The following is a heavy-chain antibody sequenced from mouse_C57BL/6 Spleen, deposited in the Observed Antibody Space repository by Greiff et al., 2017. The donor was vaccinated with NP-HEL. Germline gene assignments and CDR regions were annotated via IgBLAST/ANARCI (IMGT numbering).Heavy chain of an antibody. CDR3: ARFSTTVAYAMDY. D-gene: IGHD1-1*01. J-gene: IGHJ4*01. CDR2: IDPSDSYT. Sequence: QVQLQQPGAELVKPGASVKLSCKASGYTFTSYWMQWVKQRPGQGLEWIGEIDPSDSYTNYNQKFKGKATLTVDTSSSTAYMQLSSLTSEDSAVYYCARFSTTVAYAMDYWGQGTSVTVSS. CDR1: GYTFTSYW. V-gene: IGHV1-50*01.